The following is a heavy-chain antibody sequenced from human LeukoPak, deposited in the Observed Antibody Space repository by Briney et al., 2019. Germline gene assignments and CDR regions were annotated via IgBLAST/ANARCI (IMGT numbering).Heavy chain of an antibody. D-gene: IGHD4-17*01. CDR3: ARFGPYGDYVDAFDI. Sequence: SETLSLTCAVYGGSFSGYCWSWIRQPPGKGLEWIGEINHSGSTNYNPSLKSRVTISVDTSKNQFSLKLSSVTAADTAVYYCARFGPYGDYVDAFDIWGQGTMVTVSS. J-gene: IGHJ3*02. CDR1: GGSFSGYC. V-gene: IGHV4-34*01. CDR2: INHSGST.